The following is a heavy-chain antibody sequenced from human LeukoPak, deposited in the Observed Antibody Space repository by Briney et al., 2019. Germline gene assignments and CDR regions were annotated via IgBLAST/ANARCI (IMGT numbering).Heavy chain of an antibody. CDR3: ARTDSSSSSKIFDY. CDR1: GGSFSGYY. D-gene: IGHD6-6*01. Sequence: PSETLSLTCAVYGGSFSGYYWSWIRQPPGKGLEWIGEINHSGSTNYNPSLKSRVTISVDTSKNQFSLKLSSVTAADTAVYYCARTDSSSSSKIFDYWGQGTLVTVSS. V-gene: IGHV4-34*01. CDR2: INHSGST. J-gene: IGHJ4*02.